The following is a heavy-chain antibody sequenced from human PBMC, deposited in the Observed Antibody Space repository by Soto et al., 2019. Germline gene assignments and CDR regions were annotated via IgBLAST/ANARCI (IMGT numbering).Heavy chain of an antibody. V-gene: IGHV4-34*01. J-gene: IGHJ6*02. Sequence: SETLSLTCAVYGGSFSGYYWSWIRQPPGKGLEWIGEINHSGSTNYNPSLKSRVTISVDTSKNQFSLKLSSVTAADTAVYYCARGRKLWFYYYGMDVWGQGTTVTVS. CDR3: ARGRKLWFYYYGMDV. CDR2: INHSGST. D-gene: IGHD3-16*02. CDR1: GGSFSGYY.